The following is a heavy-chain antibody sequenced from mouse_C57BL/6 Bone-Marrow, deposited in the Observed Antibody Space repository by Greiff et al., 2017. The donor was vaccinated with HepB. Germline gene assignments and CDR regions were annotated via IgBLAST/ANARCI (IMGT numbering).Heavy chain of an antibody. J-gene: IGHJ4*01. D-gene: IGHD3-3*01. CDR3: ARGGDDYAMDY. CDR2: INPNNGGT. V-gene: IGHV1-26*01. CDR1: GYTFTDYY. Sequence: EVQLQQSGPELVKPGASVKISCKASGYTFTDYYMNWVKQSHGKSLEWIGDINPNNGGTSYNQKFKGKATLTVDKSSSTAYMELRSLTSEDSAVYYCARGGDDYAMDYWGQGTSVTVSS.